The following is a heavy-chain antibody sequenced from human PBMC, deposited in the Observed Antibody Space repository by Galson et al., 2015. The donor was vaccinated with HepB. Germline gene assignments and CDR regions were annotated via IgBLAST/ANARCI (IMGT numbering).Heavy chain of an antibody. J-gene: IGHJ4*02. Sequence: SLRLSYAASGFTFSYYAMSWVRQAPGKGLEWVSAITPSGDNTYSADSMKGRFTISRDNSKNTLFLQMNSLRADDTAIYFCAKVFPEKTSGWYRQALYYFDSWGQGTRVTVSS. CDR3: AKVFPEKTSGWYRQALYYFDS. D-gene: IGHD6-19*01. V-gene: IGHV3-23*01. CDR2: ITPSGDNT. CDR1: GFTFSYYA.